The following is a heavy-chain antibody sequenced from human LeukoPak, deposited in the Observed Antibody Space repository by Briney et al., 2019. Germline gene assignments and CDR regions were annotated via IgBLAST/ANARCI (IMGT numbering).Heavy chain of an antibody. J-gene: IGHJ4*02. D-gene: IGHD6-19*01. V-gene: IGHV1-69*04. CDR2: IIPILGIA. CDR3: ARDSTGSGDDY. CDR1: GGAFSSYA. Sequence: GASVKVSCKASGGAFSSYAISWVRQAPGQGLEWMGRIIPILGIANYAQKFQGRVTITADKSTSTAYMELSSLRSDDTAVYYCARDSTGSGDDYWGQGTLVTVSS.